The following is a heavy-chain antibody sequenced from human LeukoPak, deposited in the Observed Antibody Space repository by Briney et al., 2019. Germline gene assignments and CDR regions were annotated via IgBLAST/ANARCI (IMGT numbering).Heavy chain of an antibody. Sequence: GGSLRLSCAVSGFTISRNAMIWVRQAPGKGLEWVSAICVSGGSTYYADSVKGRFTISRDNAKNTLYLQMNSLRAEDTAVCYCARDPNDYGDPGTDYWGQGTLVTVSS. CDR1: GFTISRNA. J-gene: IGHJ4*02. CDR3: ARDPNDYGDPGTDY. CDR2: ICVSGGST. V-gene: IGHV3-23*01. D-gene: IGHD4-17*01.